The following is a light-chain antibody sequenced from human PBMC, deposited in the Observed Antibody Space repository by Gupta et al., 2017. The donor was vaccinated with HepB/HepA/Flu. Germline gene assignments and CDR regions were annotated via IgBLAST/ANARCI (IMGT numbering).Light chain of an antibody. Sequence: SALTQPASVSGSPGQSITISCTGTSSDVGAYNYVSWYQQHPDKAPKVIIFDVSNRPSGVSNRFSGSKSGNTASLTISGLQAEDEADYYCNSYTSSSTVIFGGGTKLTVL. CDR3: NSYTSSSTVI. CDR2: DVS. V-gene: IGLV2-14*03. J-gene: IGLJ2*01. CDR1: SSDVGAYNY.